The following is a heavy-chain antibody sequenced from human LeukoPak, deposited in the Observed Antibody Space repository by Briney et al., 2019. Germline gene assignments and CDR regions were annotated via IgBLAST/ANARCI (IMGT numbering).Heavy chain of an antibody. Sequence: GGSLRLSCAASGFTFSSYAMHLVRQAPGKGLELVAVISYDGSNKYYADSVKGRFTISRDNSKNTLYLQMNSLRAEDTAVYYCARTPAAMFVQNWLDPWGQGTLVTVSS. CDR3: ARTPAAMFVQNWLDP. J-gene: IGHJ5*02. CDR1: GFTFSSYA. D-gene: IGHD2-2*01. V-gene: IGHV3-30*04. CDR2: ISYDGSNK.